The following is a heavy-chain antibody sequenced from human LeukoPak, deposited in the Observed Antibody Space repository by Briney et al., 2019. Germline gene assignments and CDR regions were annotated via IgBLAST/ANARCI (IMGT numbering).Heavy chain of an antibody. Sequence: GGSLRLSCAASGFTFSSYSMNWVRQAPGKGLEWVGRIKSKTDGGTTDYAAPVKGRFTISRDDSKNTLYLQMNSLKTEDTAVYYCTTVGATPYYYYYMDVWGKGTTVTVSS. V-gene: IGHV3-15*01. CDR2: IKSKTDGGTT. CDR3: TTVGATPYYYYYMDV. CDR1: GFTFSSYS. J-gene: IGHJ6*03. D-gene: IGHD1-26*01.